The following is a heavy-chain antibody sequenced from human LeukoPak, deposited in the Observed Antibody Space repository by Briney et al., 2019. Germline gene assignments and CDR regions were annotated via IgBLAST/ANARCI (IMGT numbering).Heavy chain of an antibody. V-gene: IGHV1-46*01. Sequence: EASVKVSCKASGYTFTSYYMHWVRQAPGQGLGWMGIINPSGGSTSYAQKFQGRVTMTRDTSTSTVYMELSSLRSEDTAVYYCAKGRSGTYYVFDIWGQGTMVTVSS. CDR2: INPSGGST. CDR1: GYTFTSYY. D-gene: IGHD1-26*01. CDR3: AKGRSGTYYVFDI. J-gene: IGHJ3*02.